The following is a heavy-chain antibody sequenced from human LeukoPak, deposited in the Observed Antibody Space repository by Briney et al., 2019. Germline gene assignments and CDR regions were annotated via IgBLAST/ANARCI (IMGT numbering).Heavy chain of an antibody. Sequence: AGGSLRLSCAASGFTFSSYSMNWVRQAPGKGLEWVAVISYDGSNKYYADSVKGRFTISRDNSKNTLYLQMNSLRAEDTAVYYCARVQDYYGSGSFHFDYWGQGTLVTVSS. V-gene: IGHV3-30*03. CDR3: ARVQDYYGSGSFHFDY. D-gene: IGHD3-10*01. CDR2: ISYDGSNK. CDR1: GFTFSSYS. J-gene: IGHJ4*02.